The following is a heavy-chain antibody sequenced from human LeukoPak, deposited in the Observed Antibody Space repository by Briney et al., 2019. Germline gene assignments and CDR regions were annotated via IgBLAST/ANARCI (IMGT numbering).Heavy chain of an antibody. CDR1: GYTFTGYY. Sequence: ASVKISCKASGYTFTGYYMHWVRQAPGQGLEWMGRINPNSGGTNYAQKFQGRVTMTRDTSISTAYMELSRLRSDDTAVYYCARELRVSTGFEPWGQGTLVTVSS. D-gene: IGHD4-17*01. J-gene: IGHJ5*02. CDR3: ARELRVSTGFEP. CDR2: INPNSGGT. V-gene: IGHV1-2*06.